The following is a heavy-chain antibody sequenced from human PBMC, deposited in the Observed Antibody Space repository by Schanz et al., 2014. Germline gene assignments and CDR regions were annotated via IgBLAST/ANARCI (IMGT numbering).Heavy chain of an antibody. D-gene: IGHD2-21*02. J-gene: IGHJ4*02. CDR2: ISGSGDHT. V-gene: IGHV3-23*04. Sequence: DVQLAESGGGLVQPGGSLRLSCAASGFTFRSYAMSWVRQAPGKGLEWVSVISGSGDHTHYADSVKGRFTISRDTSGNTLYLQMNSLTGEDTAVYYCAKDGVPSPWVCFGGYCYSGGADYWGQGTLVTVSS. CDR3: AKDGVPSPWVCFGGYCYSGGADY. CDR1: GFTFRSYA.